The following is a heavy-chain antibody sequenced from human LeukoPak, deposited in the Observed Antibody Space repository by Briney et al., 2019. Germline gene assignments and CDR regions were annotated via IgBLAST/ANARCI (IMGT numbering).Heavy chain of an antibody. CDR2: ISAYNGNT. J-gene: IGHJ6*03. V-gene: IGHV1-18*01. D-gene: IGHD6-19*01. Sequence: ASVKVSCKASGCTFTSYGISWVRQAPGQGLEWMGWISAYNGNTNYAQKLQGRVTMTTDTSTSTAYMELRSLRSDDTAVYYCARDGQWLVPDYYYYMDVWGKGTTVTVS. CDR1: GCTFTSYG. CDR3: ARDGQWLVPDYYYYMDV.